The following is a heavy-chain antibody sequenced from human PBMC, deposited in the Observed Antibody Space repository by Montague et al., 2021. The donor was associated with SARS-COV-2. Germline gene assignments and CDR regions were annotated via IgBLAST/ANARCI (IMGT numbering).Heavy chain of an antibody. D-gene: IGHD3-9*01. V-gene: IGHV2-70*01. CDR3: ARIRDYDILTGSYSGFDY. Sequence: PALVKLTQTLTLTCTFSGFSLSTSGMCVSWIRQPPGKALEWLALIDWDXEKYYSTSLKTRLTISKDTSKNQVVLTMTNMDPVDTATYYCARIRDYDILTGSYSGFDYWGQGTLVTVSS. CDR2: IDWDXEK. J-gene: IGHJ4*02. CDR1: GFSLSTSGMC.